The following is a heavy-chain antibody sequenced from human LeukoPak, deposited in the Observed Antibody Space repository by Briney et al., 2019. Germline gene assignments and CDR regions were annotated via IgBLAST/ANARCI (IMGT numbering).Heavy chain of an antibody. J-gene: IGHJ4*02. CDR1: GIPFSSYA. V-gene: IGHV3-23*01. CDR3: APGGPGYYFDY. D-gene: IGHD3-10*01. CDR2: IRAYGGTT. Sequence: GGSLRLSCAASGIPFSSYAMSWVRQAPGKGLEWVSAIRAYGGTTHYADSVKGRFTISRDDSKNTLYLQMNSLRAEDTAVYYCAPGGPGYYFDYWGQGALVTVSS.